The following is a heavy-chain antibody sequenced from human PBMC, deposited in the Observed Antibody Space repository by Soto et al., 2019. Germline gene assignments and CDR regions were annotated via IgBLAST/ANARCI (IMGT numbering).Heavy chain of an antibody. Sequence: GGSLRLSCAASGFPFSSTDMTWVRQAPGKGLEWVSTIDGSGGTTYYADSVKGRFTISRDNSKNTVFLQMNSLRADDTALYFCAKNSGWFNTWGQGALVTVSS. D-gene: IGHD3-10*01. CDR2: IDGSGGTT. V-gene: IGHV3-23*01. CDR3: AKNSGWFNT. CDR1: GFPFSSTD. J-gene: IGHJ5*02.